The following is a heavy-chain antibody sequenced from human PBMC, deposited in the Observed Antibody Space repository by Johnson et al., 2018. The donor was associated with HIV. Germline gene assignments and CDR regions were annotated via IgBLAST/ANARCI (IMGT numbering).Heavy chain of an antibody. CDR2: IKQDGSEK. CDR3: ARDPQQWLDVGAFDI. D-gene: IGHD6-19*01. V-gene: IGHV3-7*01. J-gene: IGHJ3*02. Sequence: KGLEWVANIKQDGSEKYYVDSVKGRFTISRDNAKNSLYLQMNSLRAEDTAVYYCARDPQQWLDVGAFDIWVQGTMVTVSS.